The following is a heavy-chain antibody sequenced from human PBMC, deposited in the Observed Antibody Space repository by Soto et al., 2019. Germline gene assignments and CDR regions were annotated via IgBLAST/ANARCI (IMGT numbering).Heavy chain of an antibody. Sequence: SETLSLTCTVSGGSISSGGYYWSWIRQHPGKGLEWIGYIYYSGSTYCNPSLKSRVTISVDTSKNQFSLKLSSVTAADTAVYYCARQGSSDAFDIWGQGTMVTVSS. V-gene: IGHV4-31*03. CDR1: GGSISSGGYY. J-gene: IGHJ3*02. CDR3: ARQGSSDAFDI. CDR2: IYYSGST. D-gene: IGHD2-15*01.